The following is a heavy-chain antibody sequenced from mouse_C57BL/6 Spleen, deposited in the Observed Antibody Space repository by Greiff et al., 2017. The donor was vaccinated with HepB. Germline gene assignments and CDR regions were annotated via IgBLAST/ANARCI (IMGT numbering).Heavy chain of an antibody. CDR1: GYTFTSYW. J-gene: IGHJ4*01. Sequence: VQLQQSGAELVKPGASVKMSCTASGYTFTSYWITWVKQRPGPGLEWIGDIYPGSGSTNYNEKFQSKATLTVDTSSSTAYLQLSSLTSEDSAVYCCARSARYSYYYAMDYWGQGTSVTVSA. CDR2: IYPGSGST. V-gene: IGHV1-55*01. CDR3: ARSARYSYYYAMDY. D-gene: IGHD2-12*01.